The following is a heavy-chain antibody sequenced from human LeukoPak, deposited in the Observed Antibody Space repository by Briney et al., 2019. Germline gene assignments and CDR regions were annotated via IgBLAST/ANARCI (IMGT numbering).Heavy chain of an antibody. Sequence: SETLSLTCSVSGSSMNLYSWNWIRQSPGKGLEWIAYMYYSGTTNYNPSLENRAAISLDLSRHQFSLRLNSVTAADTAVYYCARTRTTVVTLSGYRGFYFDYWGQGALVTVSS. CDR1: GSSMNLYS. D-gene: IGHD4-23*01. CDR2: MYYSGTT. CDR3: ARTRTTVVTLSGYRGFYFDY. V-gene: IGHV4-59*12. J-gene: IGHJ4*02.